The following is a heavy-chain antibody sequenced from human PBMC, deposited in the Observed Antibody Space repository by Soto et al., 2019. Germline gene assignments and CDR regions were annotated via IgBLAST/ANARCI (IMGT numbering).Heavy chain of an antibody. CDR2: ISSSSSYI. CDR1: GFTFSSYS. J-gene: IGHJ4*02. V-gene: IGHV3-21*01. Sequence: PGGSLRLSCAASGFTFSSYSMNWVRQAPGKGLEWVSSISSSSSYIYYADSVKGRFTISRDNAKNSLYLQMNSLRAEDTAVYYCATEGLYGGNSDYWGQGTLVTVSS. CDR3: ATEGLYGGNSDY. D-gene: IGHD4-17*01.